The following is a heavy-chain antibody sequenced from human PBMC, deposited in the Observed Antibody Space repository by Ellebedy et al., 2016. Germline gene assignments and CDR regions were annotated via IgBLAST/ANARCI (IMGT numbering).Heavy chain of an antibody. CDR2: ISSDGSLT. J-gene: IGHJ4*02. V-gene: IGHV3-74*03. D-gene: IGHD2-21*02. Sequence: GESLKISXAASGFSFSNFWMHWVRQAPGKGPEWVSRISSDGSLTAVADSLKGRFTISRDNAKNSLYLQMNSLRAEDTAVYYCARGLREVTAQPPFSYWGQGTLVTVSS. CDR1: GFSFSNFW. CDR3: ARGLREVTAQPPFSY.